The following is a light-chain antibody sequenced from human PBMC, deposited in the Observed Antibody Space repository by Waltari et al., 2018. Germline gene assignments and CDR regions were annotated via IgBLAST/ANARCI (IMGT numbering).Light chain of an antibody. J-gene: IGKJ4*01. Sequence: EIVLTQSPGTLSLSPGERATLSCRASQRVINNYLAWYQQKPGQAPRLLIDDAARRAPGIPDRFSGSGSGTDFTLTISRLEPEDFAVYYCQQCSSSPLTFGGGTRLEIK. CDR3: QQCSSSPLT. V-gene: IGKV3-20*01. CDR2: DAA. CDR1: QRVINNY.